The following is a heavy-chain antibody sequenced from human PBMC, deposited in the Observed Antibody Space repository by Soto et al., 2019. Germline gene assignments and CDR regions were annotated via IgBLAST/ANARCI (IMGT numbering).Heavy chain of an antibody. D-gene: IGHD2-15*01. V-gene: IGHV3-33*01. J-gene: IGHJ4*02. CDR2: IRYDGNNI. Sequence: PGGSLRLSCAAPEYIFRGYSMHWVRQAPGKGLERVAIIRYDGNNIDYADAVMGRFTISRDNSKNKLYLEMNSLRVEDTALYYCARDGIGSGAFWGYLDYWGQGTLVTVSS. CDR3: ARDGIGSGAFWGYLDY. CDR1: EYIFRGYS.